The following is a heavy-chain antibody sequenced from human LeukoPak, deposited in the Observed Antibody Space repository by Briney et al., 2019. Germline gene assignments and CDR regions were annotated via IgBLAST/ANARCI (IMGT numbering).Heavy chain of an antibody. CDR3: ARGVDYYYYYMDV. V-gene: IGHV3-33*01. CDR2: IWYDGGNK. Sequence: GGSLRLFCAASGFTFSSYGMHWVRQAPGKGLEWVAVIWYDGGNKYYADSVKGRFTISRDNSKNTLYLQMNSLRAEDTAVYYCARGVDYYYYYMDVWGKGTTVTVSS. CDR1: GFTFSSYG. J-gene: IGHJ6*03.